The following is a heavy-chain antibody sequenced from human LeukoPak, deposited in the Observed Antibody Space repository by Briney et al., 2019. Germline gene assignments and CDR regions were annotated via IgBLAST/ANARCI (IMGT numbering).Heavy chain of an antibody. D-gene: IGHD1-26*01. CDR1: GYTSTDNY. Sequence: ASVKVSCKASGYTSTDNYLHWVRQAPGQGLEWMGWINPKSGGTNYEQKFQGRVTMTRDTSITTAYMELSSLTSDDTAVYYCATPSRGDFYGIDVWGQGTTVTVSS. J-gene: IGHJ6*02. CDR2: INPKSGGT. V-gene: IGHV1-2*02. CDR3: ATPSRGDFYGIDV.